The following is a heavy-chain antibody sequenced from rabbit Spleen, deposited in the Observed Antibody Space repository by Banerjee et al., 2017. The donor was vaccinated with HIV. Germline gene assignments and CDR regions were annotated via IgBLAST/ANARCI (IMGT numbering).Heavy chain of an antibody. Sequence: QEQLVESGGDLVKPEGSLTLTCTVSGFTLSSYWMCWVRQAPGKGLEWIGCIYNGDGSTYYASWAKGPFTISKTSSTTVTLQMTSLTVADTATYFCARSSADSRVYYNLWGQGTLVTVS. CDR1: GFTLSSYW. D-gene: IGHD4-2*01. V-gene: IGHV1S45*01. J-gene: IGHJ3*01. CDR2: IYNGDGST. CDR3: ARSSADSRVYYNL.